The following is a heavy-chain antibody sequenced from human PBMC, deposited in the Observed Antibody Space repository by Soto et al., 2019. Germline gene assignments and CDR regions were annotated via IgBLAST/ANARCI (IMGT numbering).Heavy chain of an antibody. D-gene: IGHD5-12*01. CDR2: IYYSGST. J-gene: IGHJ4*02. CDR3: AGRGYSGYDCVGY. CDR1: GGSISSGDYY. Sequence: ASETLSLTCTVSGGSISSGDYYWSWIRQPPGKGLEWIGYIYYSGSTYYNPSLKSRVTISVDTSKNQFSLKLSSVTAADTAVYYCAGRGYSGYDCVGYWGQGTLVTVSS. V-gene: IGHV4-30-4*01.